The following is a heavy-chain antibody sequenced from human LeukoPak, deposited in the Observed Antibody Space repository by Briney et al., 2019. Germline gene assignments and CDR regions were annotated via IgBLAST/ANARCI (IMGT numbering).Heavy chain of an antibody. J-gene: IGHJ3*02. D-gene: IGHD6-19*01. CDR3: ARPWGGIAVAGTRNAFDI. Sequence: KPSETLSLTCTVSGDSISSSSYYWGWIRQPPGKGLEWIGSIYYSGSTYYNPSLKSRVTISVDTSKNQFSLKLSSVTAADTAVYYCARPWGGIAVAGTRNAFDIWGQGTMVTVSS. V-gene: IGHV4-39*01. CDR1: GDSISSSSYY. CDR2: IYYSGST.